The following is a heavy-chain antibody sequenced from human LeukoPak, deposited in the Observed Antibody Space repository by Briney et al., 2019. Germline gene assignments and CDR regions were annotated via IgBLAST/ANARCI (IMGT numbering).Heavy chain of an antibody. D-gene: IGHD5-12*01. V-gene: IGHV1-2*02. Sequence: AASVKVSCKASGYTFTGYYMHWVRQAPGQGREWMGWINPNSGGTNYAQKFQGRVTMTRDTSISTAYMELSRLRSDDTAVYYCAIIVATIGPFDYWGQGTLVTVSS. CDR2: INPNSGGT. CDR3: AIIVATIGPFDY. J-gene: IGHJ4*02. CDR1: GYTFTGYY.